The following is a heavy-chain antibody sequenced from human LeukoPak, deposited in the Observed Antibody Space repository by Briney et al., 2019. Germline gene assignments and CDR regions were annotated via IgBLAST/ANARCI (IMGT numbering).Heavy chain of an antibody. CDR3: ARITMVRGVITEYFQH. CDR2: MNPNSGNT. J-gene: IGHJ1*01. CDR1: GYTFTSYD. V-gene: IGHV1-8*01. Sequence: ASVKVSCKASGYTFTSYDINWVRQAPGQGLEWMGWMNPNSGNTGYAQKFQGRVTMTRNTSISTAYMELSSLRSEDTAVYYCARITMVRGVITEYFQHWGQGTLVTVSS. D-gene: IGHD3-10*01.